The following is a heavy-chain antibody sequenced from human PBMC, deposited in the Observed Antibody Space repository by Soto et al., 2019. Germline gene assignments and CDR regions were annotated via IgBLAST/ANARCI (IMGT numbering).Heavy chain of an antibody. V-gene: IGHV3-33*01. Sequence: VQLVESGGGVVQPGRSLRLSCAASGFTFSDYGLHWVRQAPGKGLEWVSVIWYDGSKKYYADSVKGRFTISRDNSKNMLYLEMNSLRAEDTAVYYCTRDPRRGGSWDHFDYWGQGTLVTVSS. J-gene: IGHJ4*02. CDR3: TRDPRRGGSWDHFDY. CDR1: GFTFSDYG. CDR2: IWYDGSKK. D-gene: IGHD3-10*01.